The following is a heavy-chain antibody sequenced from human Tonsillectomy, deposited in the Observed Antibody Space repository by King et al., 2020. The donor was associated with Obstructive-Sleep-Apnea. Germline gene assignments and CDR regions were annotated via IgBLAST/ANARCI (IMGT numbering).Heavy chain of an antibody. CDR2: VSSNGENT. Sequence: VQLVQSGGGLGQPGGSLRLSCAASGFAFSSYAMSWVRQAPGKGLEWVSGVSSNGENTYYADSVGGRFTISRDNSKNTVYLQMNNLRAEDTAIYYCAKDRAYGSSGDYWGQGSLVTVSS. CDR3: AKDRAYGSSGDY. J-gene: IGHJ4*02. CDR1: GFAFSSYA. V-gene: IGHV3-23*04. D-gene: IGHD6-25*01.